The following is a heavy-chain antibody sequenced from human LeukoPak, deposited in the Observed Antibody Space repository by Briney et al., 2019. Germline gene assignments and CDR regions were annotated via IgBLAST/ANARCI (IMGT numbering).Heavy chain of an antibody. CDR3: ARGGLDESFQY. D-gene: IGHD6-25*01. J-gene: IGHJ1*01. V-gene: IGHV3-23*01. CDR1: GGTFSSYGFTFSSYG. Sequence: PGGSLRLSCAASGGTFSSYGFTFSSYGMSWVRQAPGKGLEWVSGISGVGGSRYYADSVKGRFTISRDNSKNTLYLQMNSLRAEDTAVYYCARGGLDESFQYWGQGTLVTVST. CDR2: ISGVGGSR.